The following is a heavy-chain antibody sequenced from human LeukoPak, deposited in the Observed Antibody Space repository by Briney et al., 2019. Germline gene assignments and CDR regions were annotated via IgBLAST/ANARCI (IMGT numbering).Heavy chain of an antibody. CDR2: INHSGST. CDR3: ARGLGTLPPGGY. CDR1: GGSVSRGGYY. Sequence: PSETLSLTCTVSGGSVSRGGYYWSWIRQPPGKGLEWIGEINHSGSTNYNPSLKSRVTISVDTSKNQFSLKLSSVTAADTAVYYCARGLGTLPPGGYWGQGTLVTVSS. J-gene: IGHJ4*02. V-gene: IGHV4-34*01. D-gene: IGHD4-23*01.